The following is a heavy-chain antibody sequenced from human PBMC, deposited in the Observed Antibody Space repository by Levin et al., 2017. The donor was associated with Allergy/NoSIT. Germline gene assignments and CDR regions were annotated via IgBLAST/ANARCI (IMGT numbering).Heavy chain of an antibody. V-gene: IGHV4-59*01. J-gene: IGHJ6*03. Sequence: SETLSLTCTVSGGSISSYYWSWIRQPPGKGLEWIGYIYYSGSTNYNPSLKSRVTISVDTSKNQFSLKLSSVTAADTAVYYWARGEPPPPRGSYHYYYYYMDVWGKGTTVTVSS. D-gene: IGHD3-16*01. CDR3: ARGEPPPPRGSYHYYYYYMDV. CDR2: IYYSGST. CDR1: GGSISSYY.